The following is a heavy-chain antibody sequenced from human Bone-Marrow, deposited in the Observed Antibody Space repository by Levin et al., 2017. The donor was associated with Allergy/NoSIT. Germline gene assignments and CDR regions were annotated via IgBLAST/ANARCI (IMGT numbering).Heavy chain of an antibody. CDR2: INPNSGVT. D-gene: IGHD4-11*01. J-gene: IGHJ4*02. V-gene: IGHV1-2*02. CDR1: GYSFTSHF. CDR3: ARSEYSNFPFDF. Sequence: GASVKVSCEASGYSFTSHFLQWVRQAPGQGLEWMGWINPNSGVTNYAPKFQGRVTMTRDTSINTAFMEMSSLRSDDTAVYYCARSEYSNFPFDFWGQGTLVTVSS.